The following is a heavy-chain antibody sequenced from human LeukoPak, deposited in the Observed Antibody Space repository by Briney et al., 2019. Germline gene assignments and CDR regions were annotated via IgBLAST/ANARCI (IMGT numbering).Heavy chain of an antibody. D-gene: IGHD3-10*01. Sequence: PGGSLRLSCAASGLTFSSFAMSWVRQAPGKGLEWASTIVGSGDSTYYADSVRGRFTISRDNSKNTLYLQMNNLRVEDTAVYYCAKRFYYNAFDVWGQGTMVTVSS. J-gene: IGHJ3*01. V-gene: IGHV3-23*01. CDR3: AKRFYYNAFDV. CDR2: IVGSGDST. CDR1: GLTFSSFA.